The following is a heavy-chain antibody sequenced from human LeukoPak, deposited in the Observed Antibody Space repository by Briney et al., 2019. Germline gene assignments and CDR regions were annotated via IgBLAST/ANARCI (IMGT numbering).Heavy chain of an antibody. CDR3: ASLEGYCSGGSCYGWSGDY. J-gene: IGHJ4*02. Sequence: ASVKVSCKASGYTFTGYYMHWVRQAPGQGLEWMGWINPNSGGTNYAQKFQGRVTVTRDTSISTAYMELSRLRSDDTAVYYCASLEGYCSGGSCYGWSGDYGGQGTLVTVSS. CDR1: GYTFTGYY. V-gene: IGHV1-2*02. D-gene: IGHD2-15*01. CDR2: INPNSGGT.